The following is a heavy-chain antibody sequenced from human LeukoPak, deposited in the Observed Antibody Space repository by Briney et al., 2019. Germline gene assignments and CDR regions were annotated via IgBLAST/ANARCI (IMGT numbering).Heavy chain of an antibody. J-gene: IGHJ4*02. CDR1: GGSISSSNW. CDR3: ARDRGYYGSSGYYLTHPGNLDY. CDR2: IYHSGST. Sequence: SETLSLTCAVSGGSISSSNWWSWVRQPPGKGLEWIGEIYHSGSTNYNPSLKSRVTISVDTSKNQFSLKLSSVTAADTAVYYCARDRGYYGSSGYYLTHPGNLDYWGQGTLVTVSS. D-gene: IGHD3-22*01. V-gene: IGHV4-4*02.